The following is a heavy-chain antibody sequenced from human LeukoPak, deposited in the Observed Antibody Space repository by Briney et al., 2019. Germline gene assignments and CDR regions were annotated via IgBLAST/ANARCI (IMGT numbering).Heavy chain of an antibody. J-gene: IGHJ1*01. D-gene: IGHD2-21*02. CDR1: GFTFSSYA. CDR3: ARDVAYCGGDCPYPEYFQH. Sequence: PGGSLRLSCAASGFTFSSYAMSWVRQAPGKGLEWVSGISGSGDNTYYADSVKGRFTISRDNAKNSLYLQMNSLRAEDTAVYYCARDVAYCGGDCPYPEYFQHWGQGTLVTVSS. CDR2: ISGSGDNT. V-gene: IGHV3-23*01.